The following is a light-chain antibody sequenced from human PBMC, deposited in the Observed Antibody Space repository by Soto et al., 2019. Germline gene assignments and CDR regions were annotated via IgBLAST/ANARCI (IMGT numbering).Light chain of an antibody. CDR3: QQYGGSPRT. CDR1: QSVRNW. J-gene: IGKJ1*01. Sequence: TQSPSTLFASVGDRVTITCRASQSVRNWLAWYQQKPGQAPRLLIYRASTRATGGPARFSGSGSGTDFTLTISKLEPEDFAVYHCQQYGGSPRTFGQGTKVDI. V-gene: IGKV3-20*01. CDR2: RAS.